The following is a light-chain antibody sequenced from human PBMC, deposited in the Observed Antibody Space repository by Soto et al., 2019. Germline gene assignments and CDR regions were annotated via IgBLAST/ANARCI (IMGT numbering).Light chain of an antibody. Sequence: EVVLTQFPATLSLSPGDTATLSCRASQSIRTYLAWYQQKPGQPPRVLIYDSSNRATGIPPRFSGSGSGTDFTLTISSLEPEDFAVYYCQQRNNWPTFGQGTKLEIK. J-gene: IGKJ2*01. V-gene: IGKV3-11*01. CDR1: QSIRTY. CDR2: DSS. CDR3: QQRNNWPT.